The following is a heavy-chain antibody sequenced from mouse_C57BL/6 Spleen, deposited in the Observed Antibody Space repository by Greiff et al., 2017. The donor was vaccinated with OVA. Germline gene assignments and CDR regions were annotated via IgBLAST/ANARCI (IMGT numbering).Heavy chain of an antibody. V-gene: IGHV1-59*01. Sequence: QVQLQQPGAELVRPGTSVKLSCKASGYTFTSYWMHWVKQRPGQGLEWIGVIDPSDSYTNYNQKFKGKATLTVDTYSSTAYMQLSSLTSEDSAVYYCAREGDYSNYSWGQGTSGTVSS. CDR2: IDPSDSYT. CDR1: GYTFTSYW. CDR3: AREGDYSNYS. J-gene: IGHJ4*01. D-gene: IGHD2-5*01.